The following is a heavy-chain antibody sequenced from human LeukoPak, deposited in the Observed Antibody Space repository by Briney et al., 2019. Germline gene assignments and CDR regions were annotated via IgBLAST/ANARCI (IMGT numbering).Heavy chain of an antibody. CDR3: ARDLRVVITGSFDS. Sequence: GGSLRLSCAASGYSFDDYGLTWVRQSPGKGLELVSGINWNGDSTDYADSVKGRFTISRDNAKNSLYLQMNSLRAEDTAVYYCARDLRVVITGSFDSWGQGTLVTVSS. D-gene: IGHD3-22*01. CDR2: INWNGDST. CDR1: GYSFDDYG. V-gene: IGHV3-20*04. J-gene: IGHJ4*02.